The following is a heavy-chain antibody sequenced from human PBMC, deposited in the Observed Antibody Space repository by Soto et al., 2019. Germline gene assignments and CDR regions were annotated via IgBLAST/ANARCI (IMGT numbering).Heavy chain of an antibody. Sequence: GGSLRLSCAASGFTFSSYAMSWVRQAPGKGLEWVSAISGSGGSTYYADSVKGRFTISRDNSKNTPYQQLNSLMTEDRAVDYCAKGGGYSSSGTRGYYSYMDVWGQGTMVTVSS. J-gene: IGHJ6*03. CDR2: ISGSGGST. D-gene: IGHD6-13*01. CDR1: GFTFSSYA. CDR3: AKGGGYSSSGTRGYYSYMDV. V-gene: IGHV3-23*01.